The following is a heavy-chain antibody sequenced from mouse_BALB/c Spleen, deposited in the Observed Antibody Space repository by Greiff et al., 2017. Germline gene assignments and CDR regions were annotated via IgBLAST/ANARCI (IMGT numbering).Heavy chain of an antibody. CDR1: GFSLTSYG. Sequence: VQRVESGPGLVAPSQSLSITCTVSGFSLTSYGVHWVRQPPGKGLEWLGVIWAGGSTNYNSALMSRLSISKDNSKSQVFLKMNSLQTDDTAMYYCARGGLRQVFYAMDDWGQGTSVTVSS. J-gene: IGHJ4*01. CDR2: IWAGGST. D-gene: IGHD2-4*01. V-gene: IGHV2-9*02. CDR3: ARGGLRQVFYAMDD.